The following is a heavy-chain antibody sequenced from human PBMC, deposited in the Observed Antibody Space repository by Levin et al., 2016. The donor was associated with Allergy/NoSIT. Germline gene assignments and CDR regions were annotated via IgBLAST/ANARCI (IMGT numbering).Heavy chain of an antibody. Sequence: SETLSLTCTVSGGSISSSSYYWGWIRQPPGKGLEWIGSIYYSGSTNYNPSLKSRVTISVDTSKNQFSLKLSSVTAADTAVYYCARGVGATILVDYWGQGTLVTVSS. D-gene: IGHD1-26*01. CDR3: ARGVGATILVDY. V-gene: IGHV4-39*07. CDR2: IYYSGST. J-gene: IGHJ4*02. CDR1: GGSISSSSYY.